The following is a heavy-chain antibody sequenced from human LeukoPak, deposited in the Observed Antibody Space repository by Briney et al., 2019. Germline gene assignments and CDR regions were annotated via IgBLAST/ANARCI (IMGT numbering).Heavy chain of an antibody. D-gene: IGHD5-18*01. CDR2: IWYDGSNK. V-gene: IGHV3-33*01. CDR1: GFTFSSCG. CDR3: ARGQGWDELQSGILLWFDY. Sequence: PGRSLRLSCAASGFTFSSCGMHWVRQAPGKGLEWVAVIWYDGSNKYYADSVKGRFTISRDNSKNTLYLQMNSLRAEDTAVYYCARGQGWDELQSGILLWFDYWGQGTLVTVSS. J-gene: IGHJ4*02.